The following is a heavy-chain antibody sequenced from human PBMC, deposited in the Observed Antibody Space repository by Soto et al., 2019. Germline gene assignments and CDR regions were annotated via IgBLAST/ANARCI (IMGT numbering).Heavy chain of an antibody. Sequence: QVQVVQSGPELKKPGASVKVSCKAQGYIFTKYGIGWVRQAPGHGLEWMGVINVYNGDRKVAQKFQDRASMTTDTATDTAYMELKSLRSGDTAVYYCARLQLGGDRMLNWFDPWGQGTLVTVSS. CDR1: GYIFTKYG. CDR2: INVYNGDR. D-gene: IGHD2-21*02. J-gene: IGHJ5*02. CDR3: ARLQLGGDRMLNWFDP. V-gene: IGHV1-18*01.